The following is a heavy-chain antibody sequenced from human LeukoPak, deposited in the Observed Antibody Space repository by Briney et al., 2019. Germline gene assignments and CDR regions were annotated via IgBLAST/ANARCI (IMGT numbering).Heavy chain of an antibody. Sequence: GGSLRLSCAASGLTFSSYAMSWVRQAPGKGLEWVSAISGSGGSTFYADSVKGRFTISRDNSKNTLYLQMSSLRAEDTAVYYCAKDGSSSWIGYWGQGTLVTVSS. CDR1: GLTFSSYA. CDR3: AKDGSSSWIGY. CDR2: ISGSGGST. D-gene: IGHD6-13*01. J-gene: IGHJ4*02. V-gene: IGHV3-23*01.